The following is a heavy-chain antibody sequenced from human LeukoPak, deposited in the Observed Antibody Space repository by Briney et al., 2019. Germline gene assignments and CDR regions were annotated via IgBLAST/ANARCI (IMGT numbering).Heavy chain of an antibody. CDR2: INHSGST. CDR3: ARRGGSSWSSYFDY. CDR1: GGSFSGYY. J-gene: IGHJ4*02. Sequence: SETLSLTCAVYGGSFSGYYWSWIRQPPGKGLEWIGEINHSGSTNYNPSLKSRVTISVDTSKNQFSLKLSSVTAADTAVYCCARRGGSSWSSYFDYWGQGTLVTVSS. D-gene: IGHD6-6*01. V-gene: IGHV4-34*01.